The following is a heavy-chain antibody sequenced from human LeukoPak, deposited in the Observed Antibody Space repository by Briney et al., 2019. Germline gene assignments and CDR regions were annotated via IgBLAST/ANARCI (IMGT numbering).Heavy chain of an antibody. J-gene: IGHJ4*02. CDR3: ARYDVGWYYFDY. CDR1: GGSISSYY. D-gene: IGHD6-19*01. CDR2: IYYSGST. V-gene: IGHV4-59*01. Sequence: SETLSLTCTVSGGSISSYYWSWIRQPPGKGLEWIGYIYYSGSTNYNPSLKSRVTISVDTSKNQFSLKLSSVTAADTAMYYCARYDVGWYYFDYWGQGTLVTVSS.